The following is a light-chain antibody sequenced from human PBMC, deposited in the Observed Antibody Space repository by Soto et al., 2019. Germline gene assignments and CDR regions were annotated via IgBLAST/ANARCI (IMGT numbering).Light chain of an antibody. Sequence: DIQMTQSPSTLSASVGDRVTITCRASQNINNWLAWYQQKPGKAPKLLIYRASGLENGVPSRFSGRGSGTDFIFTITSLQPDDFATYYCQQYSSDSTFGQGTKVEIK. J-gene: IGKJ1*01. CDR1: QNINNW. CDR3: QQYSSDST. V-gene: IGKV1-5*03. CDR2: RAS.